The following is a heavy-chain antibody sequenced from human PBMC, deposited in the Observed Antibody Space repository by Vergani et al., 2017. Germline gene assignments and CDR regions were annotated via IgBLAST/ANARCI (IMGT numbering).Heavy chain of an antibody. CDR3: AKKDGYCSGGSCYSPVDY. J-gene: IGHJ4*02. D-gene: IGHD2-15*01. Sequence: EVQLLESGGGLVQPGGSLRLSCAASGFTFSSYAMSWVRQAPGKGLEWVSAISGSGGSTYYADSVKGRFTISRDNSKNTLYLQMNSLRAEDTAVYYCAKKDGYCSGGSCYSPVDYWGQGTLVTVSS. CDR2: ISGSGGST. V-gene: IGHV3-23*01. CDR1: GFTFSSYA.